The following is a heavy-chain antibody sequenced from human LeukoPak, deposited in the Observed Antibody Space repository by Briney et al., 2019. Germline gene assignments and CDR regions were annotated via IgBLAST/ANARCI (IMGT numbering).Heavy chain of an antibody. CDR3: AKGGKWDVTPFDY. CDR2: ISISGTKT. V-gene: IGHV3-23*01. J-gene: IGHJ4*02. CDR1: EFDFSTHA. D-gene: IGHD1-26*01. Sequence: GGSLRLSCAASEFDFSTHAMTWVRQAPGKGLEWVSAISISGTKTYYADSVKGRFTISRDNSKNTLYLQVNSLRAEDTAVYYCAKGGKWDVTPFDYWGQGTLVTVSS.